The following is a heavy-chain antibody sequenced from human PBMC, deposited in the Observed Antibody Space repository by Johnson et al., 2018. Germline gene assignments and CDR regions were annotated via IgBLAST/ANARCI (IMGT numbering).Heavy chain of an antibody. V-gene: IGHV3-48*01. J-gene: IGHJ4*01. Sequence: EVQLVESGGGLVQPGGSLRLSCAASGFTFTTYGMHWVRQAPGKGLEWVSYISSSRSTIYYPDSVKGRFTISRDNAKNSLYLQMNSLRAEDTAVYYCARDSSWYGSGTDYWGHGTLVTVSS. CDR2: ISSSRSTI. CDR3: ARDSSWYGSGTDY. D-gene: IGHD6-13*01. CDR1: GFTFTTYG.